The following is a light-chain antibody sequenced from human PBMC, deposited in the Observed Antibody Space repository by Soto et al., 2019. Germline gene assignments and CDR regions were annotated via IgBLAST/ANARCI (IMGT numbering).Light chain of an antibody. J-gene: IGKJ1*01. CDR1: QSVSNY. CDR2: DAS. CDR3: QQRRKMPLT. V-gene: IGKV3-11*01. Sequence: EIVLTQSPATLSLSPGERATLSCRASQSVSNYLAWYQLKSGQAPRLLIYDASNRATGIPARFSGTGSGTDFTLTISSLEDEDFAVYYCQQRRKMPLTFGDGTTVDLK.